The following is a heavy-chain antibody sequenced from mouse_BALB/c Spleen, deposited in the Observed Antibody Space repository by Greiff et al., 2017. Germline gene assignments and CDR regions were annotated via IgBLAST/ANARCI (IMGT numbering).Heavy chain of an antibody. CDR1: GFTFSSYA. Sequence: EVQVVESGGGLVKPGGSLKLSCAASGFTFSSYAMSWVRQSPEKRLEWVAEISSGGSYTYYPDTVTGRFTISRDNAKNTLYLEMSSLRSEDTAMYYCARGSSYGYFDVWGAGTTVTVSS. V-gene: IGHV5-9-4*01. CDR2: ISSGGSYT. J-gene: IGHJ1*01. CDR3: ARGSSYGYFDV. D-gene: IGHD1-1*01.